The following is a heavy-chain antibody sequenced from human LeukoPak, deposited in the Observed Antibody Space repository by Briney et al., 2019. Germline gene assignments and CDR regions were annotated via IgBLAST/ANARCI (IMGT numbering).Heavy chain of an antibody. CDR3: AKVRGTYSSGYFFDY. CDR2: ISWNSGYI. J-gene: IGHJ4*02. D-gene: IGHD6-19*01. CDR1: GVTFDNYA. V-gene: IGHV3-9*01. Sequence: PGGSLRLSCAASGVTFDNYAMRWVRQAPGKGLEWLSIISWNSGYIGYADSVKGRFTISRDNAKKSLDLQMNSLRAEDTAFYYCAKVRGTYSSGYFFDYWGQGTLVTVSS.